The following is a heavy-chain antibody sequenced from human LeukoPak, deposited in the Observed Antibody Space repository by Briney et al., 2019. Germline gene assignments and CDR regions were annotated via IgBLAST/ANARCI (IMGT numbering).Heavy chain of an antibody. CDR1: GGSISSSSYY. D-gene: IGHD3-22*01. V-gene: IGHV4-61*05. Sequence: SETLSLTCTVSGGSISSSSYYWGWIRQPPGKGLKWIGYIYYSGSTNYNPSLKSRVTISVDTSKNQFSLKLSSVTAADTAVYYCARNGPVGYDSTEAFDIWGQGTMVTVSS. J-gene: IGHJ3*02. CDR2: IYYSGST. CDR3: ARNGPVGYDSTEAFDI.